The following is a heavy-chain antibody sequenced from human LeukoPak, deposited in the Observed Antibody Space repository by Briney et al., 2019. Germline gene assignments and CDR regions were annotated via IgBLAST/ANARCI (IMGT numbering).Heavy chain of an antibody. V-gene: IGHV4-34*01. CDR2: ISHCGST. J-gene: IGHJ6*03. Sequence: SETLSLTSAVYGGSFTVHYWSWLCDPPGKGLEWIGQISHCGSTNYNPSLKSRITISVDTSKNQFSRKLSSVTAADTAVYYCARGRVAGSPSPSYYYYMDVWGKGTTVTVSS. D-gene: IGHD6-19*01. CDR3: ARGRVAGSPSPSYYYYMDV. CDR1: GGSFTVHY.